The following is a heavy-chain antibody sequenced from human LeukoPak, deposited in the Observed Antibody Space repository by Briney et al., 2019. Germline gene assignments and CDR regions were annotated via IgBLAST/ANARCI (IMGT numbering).Heavy chain of an antibody. CDR2: ISSISSYT. CDR1: GFTFSDYY. CDR3: ARDKRKVSIAVAGTFSY. D-gene: IGHD6-19*01. Sequence: PGGSLRLSCAASGFTFSDYYMSWIRQAPGKGLEWVSYISSISSYTNYADSVKGRFTISRDNAKNSLYLQMNSLRAEDTAVYYCARDKRKVSIAVAGTFSYWGQGTLVTVSS. J-gene: IGHJ4*02. V-gene: IGHV3-11*06.